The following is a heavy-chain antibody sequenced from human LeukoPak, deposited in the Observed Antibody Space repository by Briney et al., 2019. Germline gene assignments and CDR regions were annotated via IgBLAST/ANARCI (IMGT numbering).Heavy chain of an antibody. V-gene: IGHV3-23*01. CDR1: GFTFSSYA. J-gene: IGHJ4*02. Sequence: GGSLRLSCAASGFTFSSYAMSWVRQATGKGLECVSGFSGSGDNTYYADSVKGRFTISRDNSKNTLYLQMNNLRAEDTAVYYCAKVMSSHWNYFDYSGQGTLVTVSS. D-gene: IGHD1-1*01. CDR3: AKVMSSHWNYFDY. CDR2: FSGSGDNT.